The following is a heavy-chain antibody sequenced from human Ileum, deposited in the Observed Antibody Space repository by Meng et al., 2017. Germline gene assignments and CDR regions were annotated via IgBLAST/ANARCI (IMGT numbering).Heavy chain of an antibody. CDR1: GVSISSNVNY. D-gene: IGHD3-3*01. J-gene: IGHJ2*01. CDR3: ARNDLAFWYFDL. Sequence: QVQLQEPGPGLGRPSQTLSLTCIVSGVSISSNVNYWSWIRQHPGKGLEWLGYMYYSGSTYYNPSINTPITISLDTSKNQFSLRLDSVTAADTAVYFCARNDLAFWYFDLWGRGTLVTVSS. V-gene: IGHV4-31*01. CDR2: MYYSGST.